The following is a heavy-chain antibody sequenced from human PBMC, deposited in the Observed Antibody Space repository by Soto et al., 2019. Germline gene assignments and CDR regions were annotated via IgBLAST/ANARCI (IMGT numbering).Heavy chain of an antibody. CDR1: GFTFTHYG. V-gene: IGHV1-18*01. CDR2: ISAYNGNT. J-gene: IGHJ5*02. CDR3: ASTPPPSRYCDSRSCQNWSDH. Sequence: HVQLVQSGAEVKQPGASVKVSCKASGFTFTHYGFSWVRQAPGQGLELMGWISAYNGNTYYAQKLQDRVTLTTGTYTTTVYVDPNSLSYDDPALSYCASTPPPSRYCDSRSCQNWSDHWGQGTLVTVSS. D-gene: IGHD3-22*01.